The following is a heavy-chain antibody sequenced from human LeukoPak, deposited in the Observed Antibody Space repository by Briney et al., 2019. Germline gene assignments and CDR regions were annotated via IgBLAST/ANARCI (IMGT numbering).Heavy chain of an antibody. V-gene: IGHV4-34*01. CDR1: GGSFSGYY. Sequence: SETLSLTCAVYGGSFSGYYWSWIRQPPGKGLEWIGEINHSGSANYNPSLKSRVTISVDTSKNQFSLKLSSVTAADTAVYYCARASGSYSRFAFDYWGQGTLVTVSS. CDR2: INHSGSA. D-gene: IGHD1-26*01. J-gene: IGHJ4*02. CDR3: ARASGSYSRFAFDY.